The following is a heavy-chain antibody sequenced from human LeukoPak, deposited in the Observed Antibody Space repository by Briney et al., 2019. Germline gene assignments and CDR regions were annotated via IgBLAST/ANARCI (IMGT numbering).Heavy chain of an antibody. D-gene: IGHD3-3*01. CDR1: GGSISSYY. V-gene: IGHV4-4*07. J-gene: IGHJ4*02. Sequence: SETLSLTCTVSGGSISSYYWSWIRQPAGKGLEWIGRIYTSGSTNYNPSLKSRVTISVDKSKSQFSLKLSSVTAADTAVYYCARGDEWYFDYWGQGTLVTVSS. CDR2: IYTSGST. CDR3: ARGDEWYFDY.